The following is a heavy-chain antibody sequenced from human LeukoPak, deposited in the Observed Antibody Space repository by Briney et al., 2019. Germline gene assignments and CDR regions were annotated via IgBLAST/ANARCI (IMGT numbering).Heavy chain of an antibody. Sequence: PSETLSLTCTVSGGSISSHYWSWIRQPPGKGLEWIGYIYYSGSTNYNPSLKSRVTISVDTSKNQFSLKLSSVTAADTAVYYCASSRYYYDSSGILFDYWGQGTLVTVSS. CDR2: IYYSGST. CDR3: ASSRYYYDSSGILFDY. CDR1: GGSISSHY. V-gene: IGHV4-59*11. J-gene: IGHJ4*02. D-gene: IGHD3-22*01.